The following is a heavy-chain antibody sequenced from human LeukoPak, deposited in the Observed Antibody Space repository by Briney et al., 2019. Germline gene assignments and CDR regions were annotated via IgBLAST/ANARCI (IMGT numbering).Heavy chain of an antibody. CDR2: IYYSGST. V-gene: IGHV4-59*01. CDR3: AREAVAIDY. CDR1: GGSISSYY. D-gene: IGHD6-19*01. J-gene: IGHJ4*02. Sequence: PSETLSLTCTVSGGSISSYYRSWIRQPPGKGLEWIGYIYYSGSTNYNPSLKSRVTISVDTSKNQFSLKLSSVTAADTAVYYCAREAVAIDYWGQGTLVTVSS.